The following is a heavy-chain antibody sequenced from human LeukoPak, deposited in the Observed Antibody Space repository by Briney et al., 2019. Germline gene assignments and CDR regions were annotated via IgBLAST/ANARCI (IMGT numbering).Heavy chain of an antibody. J-gene: IGHJ4*02. CDR2: IKQDGSEK. V-gene: IGHV3-7*01. Sequence: GGSLRLSCAASGFTFSSYWMSWVRQAPGKGLEWVPNIKQDGSEKYYVDSVKGRFTISRDNAKNSLYLQMNSLRAEDTAVYYCARDTYYYDSSGWYYWGQGTLVTVSS. D-gene: IGHD3-22*01. CDR3: ARDTYYYDSSGWYY. CDR1: GFTFSSYW.